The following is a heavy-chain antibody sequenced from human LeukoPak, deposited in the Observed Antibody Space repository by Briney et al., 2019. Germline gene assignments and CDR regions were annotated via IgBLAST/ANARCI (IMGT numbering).Heavy chain of an antibody. Sequence: GGSLRLSCAASGFTFSSYRMRWVRQAPGKGLEWVANIKQDWSQIHYVDSVKGRFTISRDNAKNSLYLQMNSLSAEHTAVYHCARGKYDFGGGYSSWFDPWGQGTLVTVSS. V-gene: IGHV3-7*01. J-gene: IGHJ5*02. CDR3: ARGKYDFGGGYSSWFDP. D-gene: IGHD3-3*01. CDR1: GFTFSSYR. CDR2: IKQDWSQI.